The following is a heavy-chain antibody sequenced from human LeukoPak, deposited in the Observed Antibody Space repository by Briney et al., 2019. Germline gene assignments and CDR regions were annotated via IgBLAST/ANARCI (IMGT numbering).Heavy chain of an antibody. CDR2: ISANNGNT. V-gene: IGHV1-18*01. D-gene: IGHD2-15*01. CDR1: GYTFTSYS. J-gene: IGHJ4*02. CDR3: ARASYCSDGSCYSDY. Sequence: GASVKVSCKASGYTFTSYSISWVRQAPGQGLEWMGWISANNGNTIYAQKVKGRVTMTTDTSTSTAYMELRSLKSDDTAVYYCARASYCSDGSCYSDYWGQGTLVTVSS.